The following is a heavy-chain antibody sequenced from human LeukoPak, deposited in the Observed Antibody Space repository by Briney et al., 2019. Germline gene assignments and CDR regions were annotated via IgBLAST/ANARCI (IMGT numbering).Heavy chain of an antibody. Sequence: PSETLSLTCTVSGGSISSSSYYWGWIRQPPGKGLEWIGSIYYSGSTYYNPSLKSRVTISVDTSKNQFSLKLSSVTAADTAVYYCARQQGGYSYTENYFDYWGQGTLVTVSS. D-gene: IGHD5-18*01. V-gene: IGHV4-39*01. CDR3: ARQQGGYSYTENYFDY. CDR2: IYYSGST. J-gene: IGHJ4*02. CDR1: GGSISSSSYY.